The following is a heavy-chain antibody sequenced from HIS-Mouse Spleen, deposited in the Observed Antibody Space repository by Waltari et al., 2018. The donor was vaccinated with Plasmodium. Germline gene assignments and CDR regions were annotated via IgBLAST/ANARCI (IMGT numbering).Heavy chain of an antibody. Sequence: QVQLQQWGAGLLKPSETLSLTCAVYGGSFSGYYWSWIRQPPGKGLEWIGEINHGGSPNYNPPLKSRFTISVDTAKNQFSLTLSPGTAADTAVYYCARVTSSGVSGYFELWGRGTLVTVSS. CDR2: INHGGSP. J-gene: IGHJ2*01. V-gene: IGHV4-34*01. CDR3: ARVTSSGVSGYFEL. CDR1: GGSFSGYY. D-gene: IGHD3-3*01.